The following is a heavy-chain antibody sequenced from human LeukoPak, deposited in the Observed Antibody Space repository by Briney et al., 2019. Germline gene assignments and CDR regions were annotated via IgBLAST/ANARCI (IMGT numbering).Heavy chain of an antibody. V-gene: IGHV3-23*01. CDR1: GFTFSNYG. D-gene: IGHD6-19*01. CDR3: AKVGAVADFDY. CDR2: ISGSGGST. J-gene: IGHJ4*02. Sequence: AGRSLRLSCAASGFTFSNYGLHWVRQAPGKGLEWVSAISGSGGSTYYADSVKGRFTISRDNSKNTLYLQMNSLRAEDTAVYYCAKVGAVADFDYWGQGTLVTVSS.